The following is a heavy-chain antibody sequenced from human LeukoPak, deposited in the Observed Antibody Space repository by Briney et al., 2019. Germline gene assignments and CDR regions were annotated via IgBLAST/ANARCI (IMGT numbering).Heavy chain of an antibody. Sequence: PGGSLRLSCAASGFTFSSYWMHWVRQAPGKGPVWVSRVHVHGQGTAYADSVKGRFTISRDNAKNTLSLQMNSLSAEDTAVYYCARSNYDSTTFYYHLDLWGQGTLVTVSS. J-gene: IGHJ5*02. CDR2: VHVHGQGT. CDR3: ARSNYDSTTFYYHLDL. CDR1: GFTFSSYW. V-gene: IGHV3-74*01. D-gene: IGHD2/OR15-2a*01.